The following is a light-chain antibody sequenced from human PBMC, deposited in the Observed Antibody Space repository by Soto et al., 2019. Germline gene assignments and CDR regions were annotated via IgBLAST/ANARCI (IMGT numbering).Light chain of an antibody. V-gene: IGLV2-8*01. J-gene: IGLJ2*01. Sequence: QSVLTQPPSASGSPGQSVTISCTGTSSDVGGYNYVSWYQQHPGKAPKVMIYEVSQRPSGVPDRFSVSKSGNTASLTVSGLQAEDEADYYCSSYGGNSNLVFGGGTKLTVL. CDR1: SSDVGGYNY. CDR3: SSYGGNSNLV. CDR2: EVS.